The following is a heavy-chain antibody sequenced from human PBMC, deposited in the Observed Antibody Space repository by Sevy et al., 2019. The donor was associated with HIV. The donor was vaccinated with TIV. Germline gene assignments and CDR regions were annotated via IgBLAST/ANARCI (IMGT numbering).Heavy chain of an antibody. CDR3: ARDLVGYYDSSGYRNWFDP. CDR2: IIPIFGTA. V-gene: IGHV1-69*13. Sequence: ASVKVSCKASGGTFSSYAISWVRQAPGQGLEWMGGIIPIFGTANYAQTFQGRVTITADESTSTAYMELSSLRSEDTAVYYCARDLVGYYDSSGYRNWFDPWGQGTLVTVSS. J-gene: IGHJ5*02. CDR1: GGTFSSYA. D-gene: IGHD3-22*01.